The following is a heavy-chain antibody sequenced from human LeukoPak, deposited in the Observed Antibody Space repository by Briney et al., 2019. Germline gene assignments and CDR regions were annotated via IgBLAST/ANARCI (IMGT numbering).Heavy chain of an antibody. CDR1: GYTFTSYA. V-gene: IGHV1-69*05. CDR2: IIAIFGTT. Sequence: SVKVSCKASGYTFTSYAISWVRQAPGQGLEWMGGIIAIFGTTNYAQKFQGRVTITTDESTSTAYVELSSLRSEDTAVYYCARGNSNYGYYYYYMDVWGKGTTVTVSS. CDR3: ARGNSNYGYYYYYMDV. D-gene: IGHD4-11*01. J-gene: IGHJ6*03.